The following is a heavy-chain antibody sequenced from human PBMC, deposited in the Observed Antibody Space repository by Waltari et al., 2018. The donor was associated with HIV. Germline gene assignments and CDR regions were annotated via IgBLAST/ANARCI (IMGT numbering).Heavy chain of an antibody. CDR1: GFSLSTSGVG. V-gene: IGHV2-5*02. J-gene: IGHJ4*02. Sequence: QITLKESGPTLVKPTQTLTLTCTFSGFSLSTSGVGVGWIRQPPGKALEWLALIYWDDDKRYSPSLKSRLTITKDTSKNQVVLTMTNMDPVDTATYYCVLYPAAAATDYWGQGTLVTVSS. CDR3: VLYPAAAATDY. CDR2: IYWDDDK. D-gene: IGHD6-13*01.